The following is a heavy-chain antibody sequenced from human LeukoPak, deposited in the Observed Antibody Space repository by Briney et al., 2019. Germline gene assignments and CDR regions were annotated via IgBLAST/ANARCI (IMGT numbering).Heavy chain of an antibody. CDR3: TSRTTMVRGVTTSYYYYMDV. CDR1: GFTFGDYA. J-gene: IGHJ6*03. CDR2: IRSKAYGGTT. Sequence: GGSLRLSCTASGFTFGDYAMSWVRQAPGKGLEWVGFIRSKAYGGTTEYAASVKGRFTISRDDSKSIAYLQMNSLKTEDTAVYYCTSRTTMVRGVTTSYYYYMDVWGKGTTVTVSS. D-gene: IGHD3-10*01. V-gene: IGHV3-49*04.